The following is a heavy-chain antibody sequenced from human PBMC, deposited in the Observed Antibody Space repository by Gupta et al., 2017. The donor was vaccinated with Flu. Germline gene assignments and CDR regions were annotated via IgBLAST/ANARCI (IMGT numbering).Heavy chain of an antibody. CDR2: ISSSGSTI. J-gene: IGHJ5*02. D-gene: IGHD6-13*01. Sequence: APGKGLEWVSYISSSGSTIYYADSVKGRFTISRDNAKNSLYLQMNSLRAEDTAVYYCARDSSPYIARNWFDPWGQGTLVTVSS. V-gene: IGHV3-11*01. CDR3: ARDSSPYIARNWFDP.